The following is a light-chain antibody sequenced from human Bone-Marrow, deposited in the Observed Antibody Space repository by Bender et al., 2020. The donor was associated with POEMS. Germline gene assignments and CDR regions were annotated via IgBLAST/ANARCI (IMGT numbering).Light chain of an antibody. J-gene: IGLJ3*02. V-gene: IGLV2-14*03. CDR2: DVS. Sequence: QSALTQPASVSGSPGQSITISCTGTRSDVGGYKYVSWYQQHPGKAPKLIVYDVSDRPSGVSIRFSGSKSGNTASLTSSGLQTEDEADYYCSSYTSSTVVLGGGSKVTVL. CDR3: SSYTSSTVV. CDR1: RSDVGGYKY.